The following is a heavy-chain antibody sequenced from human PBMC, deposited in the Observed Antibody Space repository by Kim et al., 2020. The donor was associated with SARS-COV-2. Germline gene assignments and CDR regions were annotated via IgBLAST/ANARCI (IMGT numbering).Heavy chain of an antibody. Sequence: SETLSLICAVSGGSISNSRWWTWVRQPPGKGLEWIGEIHHSGSTNYNPSLKSRVTISLDKSKNHFSLNLDSVTAADTAVYYCATGGSNGGYEIDYWGQGTLVTVAS. J-gene: IGHJ4*02. CDR3: ATGGSNGGYEIDY. D-gene: IGHD1-26*01. CDR2: IHHSGST. CDR1: GGSISNSRW. V-gene: IGHV4-4*02.